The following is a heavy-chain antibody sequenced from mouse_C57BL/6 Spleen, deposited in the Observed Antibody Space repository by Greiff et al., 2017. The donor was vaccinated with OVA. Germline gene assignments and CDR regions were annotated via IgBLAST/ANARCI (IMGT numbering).Heavy chain of an antibody. CDR2: ILPGSGST. V-gene: IGHV1-9*01. J-gene: IGHJ4*01. Sequence: VQLQQSGPELMKPGASVKLSCKATGYTFTGYWIEWVKQRPGHGLEWFGEILPGSGSTNYNQKFKGKATFTADPSSNPAYMQLSRLTTVDSAISCCARCDKDYWGQGTSVTVAS. CDR1: GYTFTGYW. CDR3: ARCDKDY.